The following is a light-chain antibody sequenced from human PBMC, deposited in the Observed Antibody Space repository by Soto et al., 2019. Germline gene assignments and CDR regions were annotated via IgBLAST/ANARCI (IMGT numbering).Light chain of an antibody. CDR3: QQLNSNPLT. Sequence: DIQLTPSPSFLSASVGDGVTITRRASQGINNFLAWYQQKPGKAPKLVIYDASILQSGVPSRFSGSGSGTEFTLTISSLQPEDFATYYCQQLNSNPLTFGGGTKVDIK. V-gene: IGKV1-9*01. J-gene: IGKJ4*01. CDR2: DAS. CDR1: QGINNF.